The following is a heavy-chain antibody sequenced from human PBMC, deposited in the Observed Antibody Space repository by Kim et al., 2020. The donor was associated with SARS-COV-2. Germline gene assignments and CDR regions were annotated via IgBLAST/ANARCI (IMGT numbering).Heavy chain of an antibody. V-gene: IGHV3-30*18. D-gene: IGHD6-19*01. Sequence: GGSLRLSCAASGFTFSSYGMHWVRQAPGKGLEWVAVISYDGSNKYYADSVKGRFTISRDNSKNTLYLQMNSLRAEDTAVYYCAKDPRQQWPTLAGYFDYWGQGTLVTVSS. CDR3: AKDPRQQWPTLAGYFDY. CDR2: ISYDGSNK. J-gene: IGHJ4*02. CDR1: GFTFSSYG.